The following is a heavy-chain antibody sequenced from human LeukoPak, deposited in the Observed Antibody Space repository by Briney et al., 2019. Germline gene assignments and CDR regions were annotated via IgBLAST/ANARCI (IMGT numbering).Heavy chain of an antibody. CDR2: IIPIFGTA. D-gene: IGHD6-19*01. CDR1: GYTFTSYG. V-gene: IGHV1-69*13. J-gene: IGHJ4*02. Sequence: GASVKVSCKASGYTFTSYGISWVRQAPGQGLEWMGGIIPIFGTANYAQKFQGRVTITADESTSTAYMELSSLRSEDTAVYYCARAYSSGWYCFDYWGQGTLVTVSS. CDR3: ARAYSSGWYCFDY.